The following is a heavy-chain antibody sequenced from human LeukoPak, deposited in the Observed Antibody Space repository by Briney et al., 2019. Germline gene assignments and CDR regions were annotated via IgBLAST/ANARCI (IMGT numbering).Heavy chain of an antibody. J-gene: IGHJ4*02. CDR2: IYTSGST. CDR1: GGSISSYY. V-gene: IGHV4-4*07. CDR3: ARGGTYYYGSGSHRYFDY. D-gene: IGHD3-10*01. Sequence: SETLSLTCTVSGGSISSYYWSWIRQPAGKGLEWIGRIYTSGSTNYNPSLKSRVTMSVDTSKNQFSLKLSSVTAADTAVYYCARGGTYYYGSGSHRYFDYWGQGTLVTVSS.